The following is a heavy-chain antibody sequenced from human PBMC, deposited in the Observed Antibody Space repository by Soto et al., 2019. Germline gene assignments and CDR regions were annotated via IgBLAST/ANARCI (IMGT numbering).Heavy chain of an antibody. J-gene: IGHJ5*02. Sequence: GGSLRLSCAASGFTFSSYAMHWVRQAPGKGLEWVAVISYDGSNKYYADSVKGRFTISRDNSKNTLYLQMNSLRAEDTAVYYCARENIAAAGNDNWFDPWGQGTLVTVSS. CDR1: GFTFSSYA. V-gene: IGHV3-30-3*01. CDR3: ARENIAAAGNDNWFDP. CDR2: ISYDGSNK. D-gene: IGHD6-13*01.